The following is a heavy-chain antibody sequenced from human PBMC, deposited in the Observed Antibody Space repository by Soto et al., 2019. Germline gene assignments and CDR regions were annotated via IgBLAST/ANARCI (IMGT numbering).Heavy chain of an antibody. CDR1: GASIRNFY. V-gene: IGHV4-59*01. CDR2: IYNGERT. D-gene: IGHD6-19*01. Sequence: QVHLQESGPGLVKPSETMSLTCTASGASIRNFYWNWVRQFPGKGLEWIGHIYNGERTNYNPSLKRRVTISVDTSKNKFSLKLSSVTVADTAVYYCAQTTGWPGLDYWGQGTLVAVSS. CDR3: AQTTGWPGLDY. J-gene: IGHJ4*02.